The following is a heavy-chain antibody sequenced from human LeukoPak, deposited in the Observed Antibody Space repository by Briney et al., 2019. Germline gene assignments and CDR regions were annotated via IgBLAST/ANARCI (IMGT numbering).Heavy chain of an antibody. CDR2: IFYSGSP. Sequence: SETLSLTCSVSGGSVSSSFWSWIGHPPGRGRGGMGHIFYSGSPNYNPFLKSRVTISVDTSKNHFSLKVTSVTAADTAVYYCARVGPTDDYGDSHDAFDIWGQGTLVAVSS. CDR1: GGSVSSSF. V-gene: IGHV4-59*02. J-gene: IGHJ3*02. CDR3: ARVGPTDDYGDSHDAFDI. D-gene: IGHD4-17*01.